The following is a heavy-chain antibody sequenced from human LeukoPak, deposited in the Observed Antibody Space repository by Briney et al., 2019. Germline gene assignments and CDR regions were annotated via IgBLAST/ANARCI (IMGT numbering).Heavy chain of an antibody. J-gene: IGHJ5*02. CDR1: GYTFTGYY. Sequence: ASVKVSCKASGYTFTGYYMHWVRQAPGKGLEWMGGFDPEDGETIYAQKFQGRVTMTEDTSTDTAYMELSSLRSEDTAVYYCATGIDDILGFDPWGQGTLVTVSS. CDR2: FDPEDGET. V-gene: IGHV1-24*01. D-gene: IGHD3-9*01. CDR3: ATGIDDILGFDP.